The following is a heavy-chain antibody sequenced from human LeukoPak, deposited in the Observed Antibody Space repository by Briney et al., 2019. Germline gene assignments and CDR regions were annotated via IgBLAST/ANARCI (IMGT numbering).Heavy chain of an antibody. V-gene: IGHV3-11*06. D-gene: IGHD6-19*01. CDR3: AKEITRPNRAVAGLNY. Sequence: GGSLRLSCAASGFTFSDYYMSWIRQAPGKGLEWVSYITSTSYTNYAASVKGRFTISRDNAKNSLYLQMNSLRAEDTAVYYCAKEITRPNRAVAGLNYWGQGTLVTVSS. CDR1: GFTFSDYY. CDR2: ITSTSYT. J-gene: IGHJ4*02.